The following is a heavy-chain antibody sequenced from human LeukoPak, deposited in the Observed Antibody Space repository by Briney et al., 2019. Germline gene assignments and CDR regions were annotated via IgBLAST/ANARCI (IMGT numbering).Heavy chain of an antibody. CDR3: TRDASYGTYDH. CDR1: GFTFSRYY. Sequence: PGGSLRLSCTASGFTFSRYYMNWVRQAPGKGLEWVSSISGSSTYIYYADSVRGRFTISRHNSNNSVYLQMNSLSAEHTAIYYCTRDASYGTYDHWGQGTLVTVSS. D-gene: IGHD3-10*01. CDR2: ISGSSTYI. J-gene: IGHJ5*02. V-gene: IGHV3-21*06.